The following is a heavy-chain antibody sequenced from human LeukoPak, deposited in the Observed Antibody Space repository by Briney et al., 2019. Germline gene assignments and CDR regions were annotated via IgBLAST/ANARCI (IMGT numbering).Heavy chain of an antibody. D-gene: IGHD2-15*01. Sequence: GRSLRLSCAASGFTFSSYGMHWVRQAPGKGLEWVAVIWYDGSNKYYADSVKGRFTISRDNSKNTLYLQMNSLRAEDTAVYYCARGSLYYYYYYGMDVWSQGTTVTVSS. CDR3: ARGSLYYYYYYGMDV. CDR2: IWYDGSNK. V-gene: IGHV3-33*01. J-gene: IGHJ6*02. CDR1: GFTFSSYG.